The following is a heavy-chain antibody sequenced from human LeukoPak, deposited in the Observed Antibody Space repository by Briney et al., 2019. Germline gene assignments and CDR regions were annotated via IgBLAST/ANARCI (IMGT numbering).Heavy chain of an antibody. Sequence: GGSLRLSCAASGFAFSSYSMNWVRQAPGKGLEWVSSISSSSSYIYYADSVKGRFTISRDNAKNSLYLQMNSLRAEDTAVYYCARVSTTAMVGYWGQGTLVTVSS. CDR2: ISSSSSYI. D-gene: IGHD5-18*01. V-gene: IGHV3-21*01. CDR1: GFAFSSYS. J-gene: IGHJ4*02. CDR3: ARVSTTAMVGY.